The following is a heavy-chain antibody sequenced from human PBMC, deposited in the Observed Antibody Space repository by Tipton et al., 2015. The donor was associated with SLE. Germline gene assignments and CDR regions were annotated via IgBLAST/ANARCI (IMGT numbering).Heavy chain of an antibody. CDR1: GGSISSSSYY. V-gene: IGHV4-39*07. Sequence: TLSLTCTVSGGSISSSSYYLGWIRQPPGKGLEWIGSIYYSGSTYYNPSLKSRVTISVDTSKNQFSLKLTSVTAADTAVYYCARVRSDIVVVVAATYAFDIWGQGTMVTVSS. CDR2: IYYSGST. CDR3: ARVRSDIVVVVAATYAFDI. D-gene: IGHD2-15*01. J-gene: IGHJ3*02.